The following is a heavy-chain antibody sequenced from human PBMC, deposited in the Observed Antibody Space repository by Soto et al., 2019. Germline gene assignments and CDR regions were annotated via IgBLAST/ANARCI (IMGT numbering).Heavy chain of an antibody. Sequence: EVQVVESGGGLVRPGGSLRLSCVTSGFSFRSYRMHWVRQAPGRGLEWVSDISSGSTTISYSDSVKGRFSVSRDNAKNSLYLQMNSLRAEDTAVYYCALDREYCSGGNCYETGADYWGQVTLVTVSS. CDR2: ISSGSTTI. J-gene: IGHJ4*02. CDR3: ALDREYCSGGNCYETGADY. D-gene: IGHD2-15*01. V-gene: IGHV3-48*01. CDR1: GFSFRSYR.